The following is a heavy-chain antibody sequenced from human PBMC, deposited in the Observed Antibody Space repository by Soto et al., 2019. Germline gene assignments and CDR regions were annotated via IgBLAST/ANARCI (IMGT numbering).Heavy chain of an antibody. CDR1: GFTFTSSS. CDR2: IVVGSGNT. Sequence: GASVKVSCKASGFTFTSSSMQWVRQARGQRLEWVGGIVVGSGNTNYAQKFQERVTITRDMSTSTAYMELSSLRSEDTAVYYCAADGGGSGYFDYWGQGTLVTVSS. V-gene: IGHV1-58*02. J-gene: IGHJ4*02. CDR3: AADGGGSGYFDY. D-gene: IGHD3-22*01.